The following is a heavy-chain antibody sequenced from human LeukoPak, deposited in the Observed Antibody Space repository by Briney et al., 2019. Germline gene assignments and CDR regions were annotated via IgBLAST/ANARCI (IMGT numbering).Heavy chain of an antibody. Sequence: HPGGSLRLSCAASGFTFSNYWMNWVRHAPGKGLEWVANIQEDGSEKNYVDSLKGRFTISRDNAKNSLYLQLNSLRAEDTAAYYCVRGYCSSTSCFHSIFDYWGQGTLVTVSS. J-gene: IGHJ4*02. V-gene: IGHV3-7*04. CDR2: IQEDGSEK. CDR3: VRGYCSSTSCFHSIFDY. D-gene: IGHD2-2*01. CDR1: GFTFSNYW.